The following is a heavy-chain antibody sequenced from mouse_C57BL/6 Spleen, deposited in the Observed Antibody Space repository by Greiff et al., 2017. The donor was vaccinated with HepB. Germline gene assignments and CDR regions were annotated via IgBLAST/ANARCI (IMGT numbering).Heavy chain of an antibody. CDR2: IDPENGDT. D-gene: IGHD2-2*01. CDR3: TGLRNYAMDY. Sequence: EVQLQESGAELVRPGASVKLSCTASGFNIKDDYMHWVKQRPEQGLEWIGWIDPENGDTEYASKFQGKATITADTSSITAYLQLSSLTSEDTAVYYCTGLRNYAMDYWGQGTSVTVSS. J-gene: IGHJ4*01. V-gene: IGHV14-4*01. CDR1: GFNIKDDY.